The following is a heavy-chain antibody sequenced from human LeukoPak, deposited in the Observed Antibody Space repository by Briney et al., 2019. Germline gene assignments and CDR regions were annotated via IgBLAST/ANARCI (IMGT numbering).Heavy chain of an antibody. CDR1: GYSISSGYY. D-gene: IGHD3-22*01. CDR3: ARFSEYYHSSVHYLDY. CDR2: IYHSGST. V-gene: IGHV4-38-2*02. Sequence: SETLSLTCTVSGYSISSGYYWGWIRQPPGKGLEWIGTIYHSGSTYYKPSLKSRVTISVDTSKNQFSLKLSSVTATDTAVYYCARFSEYYHSSVHYLDYWGQGTLVSVSS. J-gene: IGHJ4*02.